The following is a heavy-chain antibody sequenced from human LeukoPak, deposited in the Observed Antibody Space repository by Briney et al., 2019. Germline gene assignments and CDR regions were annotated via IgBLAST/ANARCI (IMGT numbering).Heavy chain of an antibody. CDR1: GFTFNSYA. D-gene: IGHD5-12*01. CDR2: ISGSGGGT. CDR3: AKDRGYSATADYMDV. J-gene: IGHJ6*03. V-gene: IGHV3-23*01. Sequence: GGSLRLSCAASGFTFNSYAMSWVRQAPGKGLEWVSAISGSGGGTYYADSVKGRFTISRDNSKNTLYLQLNSLRAEDTAVYYCAKDRGYSATADYMDVWGKGTTVTISS.